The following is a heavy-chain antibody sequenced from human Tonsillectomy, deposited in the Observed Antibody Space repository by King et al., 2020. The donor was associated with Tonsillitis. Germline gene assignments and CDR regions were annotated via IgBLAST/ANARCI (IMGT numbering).Heavy chain of an antibody. CDR1: GYTFTSYY. D-gene: IGHD3-10*01. J-gene: IGHJ4*02. Sequence: QLVQSGAEVKKPGASVKVSCEASGYTFTSYYMHWVRQAPGQGLEWMGIIDPSGDSTTYAQKFQGRFTMTRDTSTSTVYMDLSSLRSEDTAVYYCARDCGYYGSGSYDYWGQGTLVTVSS. V-gene: IGHV1-46*01. CDR2: IDPSGDST. CDR3: ARDCGYYGSGSYDY.